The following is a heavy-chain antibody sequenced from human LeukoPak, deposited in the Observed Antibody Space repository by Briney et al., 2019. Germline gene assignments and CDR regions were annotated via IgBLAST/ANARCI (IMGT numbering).Heavy chain of an antibody. Sequence: SETLSLTCAVCGGSFSGYYWSWIRQPPGKGLEWIGEINHSGSTNYNPSLKSRVTISVDTSKNQFSLKLSSVTAADTAVYYCARVVRGVIYYYYYGMDVWGQGTTVTVSS. J-gene: IGHJ6*02. CDR3: ARVVRGVIYYYYYGMDV. CDR2: INHSGST. D-gene: IGHD3-10*01. V-gene: IGHV4-34*01. CDR1: GGSFSGYY.